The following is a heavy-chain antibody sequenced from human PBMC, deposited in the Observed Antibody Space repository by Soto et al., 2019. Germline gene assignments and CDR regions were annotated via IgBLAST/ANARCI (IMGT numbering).Heavy chain of an antibody. D-gene: IGHD3-16*01. CDR1: GDSISTYY. CDR2: IYNSATT. J-gene: IGHJ4*02. CDR3: ARGRFDFIWGTPAPYLDY. V-gene: IGHV4-59*01. Sequence: QVQLQESGPGLVKPSETLSITCTVSGDSISTYYWTWIRQPPGKGLEWIGYIYNSATTKYNPSLKSRVTISVDTSKNQFPLKLSSVTTADTAVYYCARGRFDFIWGTPAPYLDYWGQGALVTVSS.